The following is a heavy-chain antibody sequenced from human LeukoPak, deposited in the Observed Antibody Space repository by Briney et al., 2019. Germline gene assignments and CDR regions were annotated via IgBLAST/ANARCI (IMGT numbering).Heavy chain of an antibody. J-gene: IGHJ3*02. D-gene: IGHD1-26*01. CDR3: AREGYSGSYWDDAFDI. Sequence: GGSLRLSCAASGFTFSSYAMHWVRQAPGKGLEWVAVISYDGSNKYYADSVKGRFTISRDNSKNTLYLQMDSLRAEDTAVYYCAREGYSGSYWDDAFDIWGQGTMVTVSS. V-gene: IGHV3-30-3*01. CDR2: ISYDGSNK. CDR1: GFTFSSYA.